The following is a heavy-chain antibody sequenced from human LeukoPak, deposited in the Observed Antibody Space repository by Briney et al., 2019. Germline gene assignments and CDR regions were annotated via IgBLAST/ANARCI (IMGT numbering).Heavy chain of an antibody. CDR3: ARGGDMRVVGAFDI. CDR1: GYTFTSYG. V-gene: IGHV1-18*01. J-gene: IGHJ3*02. D-gene: IGHD3-22*01. Sequence: ASVKVSCKASGYTFTSYGINWVRQAPGQGLDWMGWISAYNGNTNYAQKLQGRVTMTRDTSTSTVYMELRSLRSDDTALYYCARGGDMRVVGAFDIWGQGTMVTVPS. CDR2: ISAYNGNT.